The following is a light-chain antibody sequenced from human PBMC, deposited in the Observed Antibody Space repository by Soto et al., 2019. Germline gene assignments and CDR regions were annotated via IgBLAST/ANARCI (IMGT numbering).Light chain of an antibody. Sequence: SYELTQSPSVSVSPGQTATITCSGDKLGDKYAYWYQQKPGQSPVVVIYEDTKRPSGIPERFSGSTSGNTATLTISGTQAMDEADYYCQAWDSSSVVFGGGTKLTVL. CDR3: QAWDSSSVV. CDR1: KLGDKY. J-gene: IGLJ2*01. CDR2: EDT. V-gene: IGLV3-1*01.